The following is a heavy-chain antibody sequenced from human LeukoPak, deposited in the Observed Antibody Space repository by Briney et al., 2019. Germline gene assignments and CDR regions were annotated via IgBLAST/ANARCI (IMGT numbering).Heavy chain of an antibody. Sequence: ASVKVSCKASGYTFTSYYMHWVRQAPGQGLEWMGIINPSGGSTSYAQKFQGRVTMTRDTSISTAYMELSRLRSDDTAVYYCARQESYYGSSDYWGQGTLVTVSS. J-gene: IGHJ4*02. CDR1: GYTFTSYY. V-gene: IGHV1-46*01. D-gene: IGHD3-10*01. CDR3: ARQESYYGSSDY. CDR2: INPSGGST.